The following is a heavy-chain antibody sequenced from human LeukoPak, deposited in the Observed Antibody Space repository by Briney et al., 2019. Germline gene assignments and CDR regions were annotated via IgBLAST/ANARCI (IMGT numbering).Heavy chain of an antibody. Sequence: SETLSLTCTVSGDSISSSSYYWGWIRQPPGKGLEWTGSIYYSGSTYYNPPLKSRVTISVDTSKNQFSLKLSSVTATDTAVYYCARRWSVTSELDYWGQGTLVTVSS. CDR2: IYYSGST. J-gene: IGHJ4*02. V-gene: IGHV4-39*01. D-gene: IGHD4-17*01. CDR3: ARRWSVTSELDY. CDR1: GDSISSSSYY.